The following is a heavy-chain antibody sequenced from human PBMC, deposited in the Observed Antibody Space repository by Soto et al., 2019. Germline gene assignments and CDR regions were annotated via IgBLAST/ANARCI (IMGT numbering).Heavy chain of an antibody. CDR1: GYSLSSYG. CDR2: ISPYNGDT. V-gene: IGHV1-18*01. CDR3: ARAMVRGALDY. Sequence: ASVKVSCKASGYSLSSYGINWVRQAPGQGLEWMGRISPYNGDTNSAQNLQDRVTMTTDTSTSTAYMELRSLRSDDTAVYYCARAMVRGALDYWGEGTLVTVS. D-gene: IGHD3-10*01. J-gene: IGHJ4*02.